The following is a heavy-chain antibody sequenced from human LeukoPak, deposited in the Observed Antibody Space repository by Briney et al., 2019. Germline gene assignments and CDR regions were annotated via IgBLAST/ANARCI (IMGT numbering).Heavy chain of an antibody. V-gene: IGHV3-30*04. CDR3: ARDVDTANNYYYYGMDV. D-gene: IGHD5-18*01. J-gene: IGHJ6*02. Sequence: PGRSLRLSCAASGFTFSSYAMHWVRQAPGKGLEWVAVLSYDGSNKYYADSVKGRFTISRDNSKNTLYLQMNSLRAEDTAVYYCARDVDTANNYYYYGMDVWGQGTTVTVSS. CDR2: LSYDGSNK. CDR1: GFTFSSYA.